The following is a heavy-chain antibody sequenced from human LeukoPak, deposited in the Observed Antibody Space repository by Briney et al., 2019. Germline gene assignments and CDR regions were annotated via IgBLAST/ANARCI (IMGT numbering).Heavy chain of an antibody. J-gene: IGHJ6*04. CDR2: IIPIFDTA. CDR3: AGVGYSSSFPGLGDYYYYYGMDV. D-gene: IGHD6-19*01. Sequence: SVKVSCKASGGTFSSYAISWVRQAPGQGLEWMGGIIPIFDTANYAQKFQGRVTITADESTSTAYMELSSLRSEDTAVYYCAGVGYSSSFPGLGDYYYYYGMDVWGKGITVTASS. V-gene: IGHV1-69*13. CDR1: GGTFSSYA.